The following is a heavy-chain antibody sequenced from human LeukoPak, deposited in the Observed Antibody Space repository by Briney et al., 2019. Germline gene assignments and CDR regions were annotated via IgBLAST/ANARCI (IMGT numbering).Heavy chain of an antibody. CDR2: IIPILGIA. J-gene: IGHJ4*02. CDR3: ARDARYFDSSVQGDFDY. CDR1: GGTFSSYT. Sequence: SVKVSCKASGGTFSSYTISWVRQAPGRGLEWMGRIIPILGIANYAQKFQGRVTVTADKSTTTAYMELSSLRSEDTAVYYCARDARYFDSSVQGDFDYWGQGTLVTVSS. V-gene: IGHV1-69*04. D-gene: IGHD3-22*01.